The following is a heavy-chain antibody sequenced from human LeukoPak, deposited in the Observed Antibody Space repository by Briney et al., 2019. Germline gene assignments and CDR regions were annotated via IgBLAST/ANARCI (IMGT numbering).Heavy chain of an antibody. CDR3: ARVKGQWLAYFDY. D-gene: IGHD6-19*01. CDR1: GFTFSSYS. CDR2: INHSGST. Sequence: GSLRLSCAASGFTFSSYSMNWVRQPPGKGLEWIGEINHSGSTNYNPSLKSRVTMSVDTSKNQFSLKLSSVTAADTAVYYCARVKGQWLAYFDYWGQGTLVTVSS. V-gene: IGHV4-34*01. J-gene: IGHJ4*02.